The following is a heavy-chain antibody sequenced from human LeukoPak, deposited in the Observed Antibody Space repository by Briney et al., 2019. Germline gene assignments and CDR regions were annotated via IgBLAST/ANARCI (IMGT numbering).Heavy chain of an antibody. Sequence: GESLKISCQGSGYSFTKYWVGWVRRMPGKGLEWMGIIYPGDSDTRYSPSFQGQVTISVDKSISTAYLQWSSLKASDTAMYYRARLDTAGMTWESNWFDPWGQGTPVTVSS. CDR1: GYSFTKYW. CDR3: ARLDTAGMTWESNWFDP. D-gene: IGHD5-18*01. J-gene: IGHJ5*02. V-gene: IGHV5-51*01. CDR2: IYPGDSDT.